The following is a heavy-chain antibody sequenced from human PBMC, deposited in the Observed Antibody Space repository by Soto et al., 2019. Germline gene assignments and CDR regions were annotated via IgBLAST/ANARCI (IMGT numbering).Heavy chain of an antibody. CDR2: VFYSGAT. CDR1: GGPIKNGGYY. V-gene: IGHV4-30-4*01. Sequence: TLSLTCNVPGGPIKNGGYYWNWIRQPPGKGLEWIGYVFYSGATNYSPSLKSRASISMDTSKNQFSLSLTSVTAADTAVYYCARAGFSYGHLLFWGQGIRVTVSS. D-gene: IGHD3-10*01. J-gene: IGHJ4*02. CDR3: ARAGFSYGHLLF.